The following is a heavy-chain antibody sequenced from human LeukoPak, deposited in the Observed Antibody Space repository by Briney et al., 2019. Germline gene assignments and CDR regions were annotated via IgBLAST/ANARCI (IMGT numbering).Heavy chain of an antibody. CDR3: ARTSEYEAASADKYYYGMDV. J-gene: IGHJ6*02. Sequence: KPGGSLRLSCAASGFTISDYYTTWIRQAPGKGLEWVSYLSTGGTITYYADPVKGRFTISRDKAKNSLFLVMTSLRADTTAVYYCARTSEYEAASADKYYYGMDVWGQGTTVTVSS. V-gene: IGHV3-11*01. D-gene: IGHD6-6*01. CDR2: LSTGGTIT. CDR1: GFTISDYY.